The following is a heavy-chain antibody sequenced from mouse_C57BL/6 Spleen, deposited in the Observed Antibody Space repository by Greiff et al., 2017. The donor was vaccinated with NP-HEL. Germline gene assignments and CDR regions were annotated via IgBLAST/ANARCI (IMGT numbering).Heavy chain of an antibody. CDR2: IYPGNSDT. V-gene: IGHV1-5*01. J-gene: IGHJ2*01. CDR3: TRTGTSGYYFDY. D-gene: IGHD4-1*01. Sequence: VQLQQSGTVLARPGASVKMSCKTSGYTFTSYWMHWVKQRPGQGLEWIGAIYPGNSDTSYNQKFKGKAKLTAVTSASTAYMELSSLTNDDSAVYYCTRTGTSGYYFDYWGQGTTLTVSS. CDR1: GYTFTSYW.